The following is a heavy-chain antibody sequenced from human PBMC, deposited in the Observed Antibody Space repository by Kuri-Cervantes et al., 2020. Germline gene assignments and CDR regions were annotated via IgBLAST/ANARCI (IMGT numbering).Heavy chain of an antibody. CDR3: ARPALVSSYYYMDV. D-gene: IGHD2-2*01. Sequence: GGSLRLSCAASGFTFSSYGMHWVRQAPGKGLEWVAVISYDGSNKYYAGSVKGRFTISRDNSKNTLYLQMNSLRAEDTAVYYCARPALVSSYYYMDVWGKGTTVTVSS. CDR2: ISYDGSNK. CDR1: GFTFSSYG. J-gene: IGHJ6*03. V-gene: IGHV3-30*03.